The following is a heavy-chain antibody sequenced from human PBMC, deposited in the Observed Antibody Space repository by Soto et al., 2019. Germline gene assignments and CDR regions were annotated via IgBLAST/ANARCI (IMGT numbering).Heavy chain of an antibody. CDR3: ARDAVGPIGDYYYYGMDV. D-gene: IGHD1-26*01. J-gene: IGHJ6*02. V-gene: IGHV1-18*01. CDR1: GYTFTSYG. Sequence: ASVKVSYKASGYTFTSYGISWVRQAPGQGLEWMGWISAYNGNTNYAQKLQGRVTMTTDTSTSTAYMELRSLRSDDTAVYYCARDAVGPIGDYYYYGMDVWGQGTTVTVSS. CDR2: ISAYNGNT.